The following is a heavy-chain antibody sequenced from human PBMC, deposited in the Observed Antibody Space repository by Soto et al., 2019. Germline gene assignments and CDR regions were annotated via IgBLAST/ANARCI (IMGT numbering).Heavy chain of an antibody. Sequence: SVKVSCKASGGTFSSYAISWVRQAPGQGLEWMGGIIPIFGTANYAQKFQGRVTITADESTSTAYMELSSLRSEDTAVYYCARVTGNYYGSGSYYIWYYYYYYGMDVWGQGTTVTVSS. CDR3: ARVTGNYYGSGSYYIWYYYYYYGMDV. D-gene: IGHD3-10*01. J-gene: IGHJ6*02. CDR2: IIPIFGTA. CDR1: GGTFSSYA. V-gene: IGHV1-69*13.